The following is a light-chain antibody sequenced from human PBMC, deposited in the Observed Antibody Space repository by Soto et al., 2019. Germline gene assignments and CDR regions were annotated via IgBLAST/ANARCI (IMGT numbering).Light chain of an antibody. V-gene: IGKV1-9*01. CDR2: EAS. Sequence: ILLTQSPSSLSASIGDRFTLTCRASQDINSYLAWYQQKPGKAPNLLIYEASILQRGVPSRFSGSISGTDFTLTISSLQAEDFATYYCQQTRSYPSTFGGGTKVDI. CDR1: QDINSY. CDR3: QQTRSYPST. J-gene: IGKJ4*01.